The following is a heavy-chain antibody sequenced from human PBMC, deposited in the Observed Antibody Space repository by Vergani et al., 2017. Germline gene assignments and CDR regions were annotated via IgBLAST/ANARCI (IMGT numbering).Heavy chain of an antibody. D-gene: IGHD3-22*01. CDR3: ATPRSXDSSGYYQRSGFDY. CDR2: IIPIFGTA. Sequence: QVQLVQSGAEVKKPGSSVKVSCKASGGTFSSYAISWVRRAPGQGLEWMGRIIPIFGTANYAQKFQGRVTITADESTSTAYMELSSLRSEDTAVYYCATPRSXDSSGYYQRSGFDYWGQGTLVTVSS. V-gene: IGHV1-69*13. CDR1: GGTFSSYA. J-gene: IGHJ4*02.